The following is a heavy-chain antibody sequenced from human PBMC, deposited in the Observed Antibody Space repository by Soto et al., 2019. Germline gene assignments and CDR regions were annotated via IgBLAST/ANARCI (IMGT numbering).Heavy chain of an antibody. D-gene: IGHD4-4*01. V-gene: IGHV4-39*01. CDR3: ATLTTLNFGFDP. J-gene: IGHJ5*02. CDR1: GGSISSSSYY. Sequence: PSETLSLTCTVSGGSISSSSYYWGWIRQPPGKGLGWIGSIYYSGSTYYNPSLKSRVTISVDMSKNQFSLKLSSVTAADTAVYYCATLTTLNFGFDPWGQGTLVTVSS. CDR2: IYYSGST.